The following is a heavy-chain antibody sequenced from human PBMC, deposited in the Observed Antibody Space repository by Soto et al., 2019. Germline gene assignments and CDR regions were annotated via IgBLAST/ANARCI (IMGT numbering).Heavy chain of an antibody. Sequence: PSETLSLTCTVSGGSISSYYWSWIRQPPGKGLEWIGYIYYSGSTNYNPSLKSRVTISVDTSKNQFSLKLSSVTAADTAVYYCASLSYYYGSGNYYYYYMDVWGKGTTVTVSS. CDR1: GGSISSYY. D-gene: IGHD3-10*01. CDR2: IYYSGST. J-gene: IGHJ6*03. V-gene: IGHV4-59*01. CDR3: ASLSYYYGSGNYYYYYMDV.